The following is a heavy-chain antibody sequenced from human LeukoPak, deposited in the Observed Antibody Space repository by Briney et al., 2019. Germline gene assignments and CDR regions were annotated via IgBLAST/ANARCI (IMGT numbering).Heavy chain of an antibody. CDR1: GFTFSTFA. Sequence: PGGSLRLSCAASGFTFSTFAMIWVRLPPGKGLEWVPSIFPSGGEIHYADSVRGRFTISRDNSKSTLSLQMNSLRADDTAIYYCATYRQVLLPFESWGQGTLVTVSS. CDR2: IFPSGGEI. V-gene: IGHV3-23*01. J-gene: IGHJ4*02. CDR3: ATYRQVLLPFES. D-gene: IGHD2-8*02.